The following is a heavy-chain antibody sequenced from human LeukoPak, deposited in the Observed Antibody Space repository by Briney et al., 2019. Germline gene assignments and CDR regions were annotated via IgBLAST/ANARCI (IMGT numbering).Heavy chain of an antibody. V-gene: IGHV3-48*01. CDR3: AREPPYDSSGYYGDY. D-gene: IGHD3-22*01. J-gene: IGHJ4*02. CDR2: ISSSSSTI. Sequence: GGSLRLSCAASGFTFSSYSMNWVRQAPGKGLEWVSYISSSSSTIYYADSVKGRFTISRDNAKNSLYLQMNSLRAEDTAVYYCAREPPYDSSGYYGDYWGQGTLVTVSS. CDR1: GFTFSSYS.